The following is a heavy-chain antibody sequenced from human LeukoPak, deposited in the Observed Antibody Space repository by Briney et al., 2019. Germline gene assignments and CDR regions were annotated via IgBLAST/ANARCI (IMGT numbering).Heavy chain of an antibody. CDR1: TFTFSDYG. CDR2: IRYDGSNK. D-gene: IGHD3-3*02. J-gene: IGHJ4*02. Sequence: GGSLRLSCIGSTFTFSDYGMHWVRQAPGKGLERVAFIRYDGSNKYYADSVKGRFTISRDNSKNTLYLQMNSLRAEDTAVYYCAKGSMTPIWGQGTLVTVSS. CDR3: AKGSMTPI. V-gene: IGHV3-30*02.